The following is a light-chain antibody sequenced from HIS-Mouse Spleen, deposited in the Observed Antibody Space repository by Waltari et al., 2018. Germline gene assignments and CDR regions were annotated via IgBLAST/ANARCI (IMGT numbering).Light chain of an antibody. Sequence: QSVLTQPPSVSGAPGQRVTISCTGSRSHIGAGFDVHWCPPLPETAPQRLIYGTSNRPSGVPDRFSGSKSGTSASLAITGLQAEDEADYYCQSYDSSLSGSKWVFGGGTKLTVL. CDR2: GTS. CDR1: RSHIGAGFD. J-gene: IGLJ3*02. CDR3: QSYDSSLSGSKWV. V-gene: IGLV1-40*01.